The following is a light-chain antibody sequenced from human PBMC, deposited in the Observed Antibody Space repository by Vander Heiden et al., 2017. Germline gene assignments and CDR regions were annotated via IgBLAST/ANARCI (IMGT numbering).Light chain of an antibody. J-gene: IGLJ2*01. CDR3: AAWDDSLNGVL. CDR2: YND. Sequence: QSVLTQPPSVSEGTRLRLTISCSGSSSNIGKNAVNWYQQLPGKAPKLLIYYNDLLPAGVSDRFSGSKSGTSAALAISGLQAEDEADYYCAAWDDSLNGVLFGGGTKLTVL. V-gene: IGLV1-36*01. CDR1: SSNIGKNA.